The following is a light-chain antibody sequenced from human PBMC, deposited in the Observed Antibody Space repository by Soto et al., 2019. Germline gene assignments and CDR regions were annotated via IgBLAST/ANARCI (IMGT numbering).Light chain of an antibody. J-gene: IGLJ3*02. Sequence: QSALTQPPSASGSPGQSVTISCTGTSSDVGGYKYVSWYQQHPGKAPKLMIYEVSQRPSGVPDRFSGSKSGSTASLTVSGLQAEDEADYYCSSYAGSNDVMFGGGTKVTVL. CDR2: EVS. CDR3: SSYAGSNDVM. V-gene: IGLV2-8*01. CDR1: SSDVGGYKY.